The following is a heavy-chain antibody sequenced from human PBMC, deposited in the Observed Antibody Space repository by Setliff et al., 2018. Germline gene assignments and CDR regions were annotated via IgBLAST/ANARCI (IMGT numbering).Heavy chain of an antibody. CDR2: IKQDGSEK. Sequence: AGGSLRLSCAASGFTFGPYTMHWVRQAPGKGLEWVANIKQDGSEKYYVDSVKGRFTISRDNAKNSLYLQMNSLRAEDTAVYYCARDGGEYWGQGTLVTVS. V-gene: IGHV3-7*01. D-gene: IGHD3-16*01. CDR1: GFTFGPYT. J-gene: IGHJ4*02. CDR3: ARDGGEY.